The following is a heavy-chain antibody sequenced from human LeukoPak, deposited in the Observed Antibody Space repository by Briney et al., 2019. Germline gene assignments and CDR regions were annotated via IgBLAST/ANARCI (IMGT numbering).Heavy chain of an antibody. CDR1: GGSISSYY. J-gene: IGHJ4*02. Sequence: SETLSLTCTVSGGSISSYYWGWIRQPPGKGLEWIGSIYYSGSTYYNPSLKSRVTISVDTSKNQFSLKLSSVTAADTAVYYCARDEINSGYDWGRLDYWGQGTLVTVSS. D-gene: IGHD5-12*01. V-gene: IGHV4-39*07. CDR3: ARDEINSGYDWGRLDY. CDR2: IYYSGST.